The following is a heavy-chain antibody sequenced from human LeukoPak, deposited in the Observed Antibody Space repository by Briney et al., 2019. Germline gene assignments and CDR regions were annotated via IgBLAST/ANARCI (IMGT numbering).Heavy chain of an antibody. CDR2: IYHSGST. Sequence: PSETLSLTCAVSGYSISSGYYWGWIRQPPGKGLEWIGSIYHSGSTYYNPSLKSRLTISVDTSKNQFSLKLSSVTAADTAVYYCARDDGFWGHYFDYWGQGTLVTVSS. CDR1: GYSISSGYY. D-gene: IGHD3-3*01. V-gene: IGHV4-38-2*02. J-gene: IGHJ4*02. CDR3: ARDDGFWGHYFDY.